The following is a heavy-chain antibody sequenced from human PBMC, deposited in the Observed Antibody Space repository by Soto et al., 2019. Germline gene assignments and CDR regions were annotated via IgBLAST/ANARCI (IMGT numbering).Heavy chain of an antibody. CDR3: ARGPGYCSGGSCYYYYGMDV. V-gene: IGHV4-34*01. J-gene: IGHJ6*02. CDR2: INHSGST. D-gene: IGHD2-15*01. CDR1: GGSFSGYY. Sequence: SETLSLTCAVYGGSFSGYYWSWIRQPPGKGLEWIGEINHSGSTNYNPSLKSRVTISVDTSKNQFSLKLSSVTAADTAVYYCARGPGYCSGGSCYYYYGMDVWGQGTTVTVSS.